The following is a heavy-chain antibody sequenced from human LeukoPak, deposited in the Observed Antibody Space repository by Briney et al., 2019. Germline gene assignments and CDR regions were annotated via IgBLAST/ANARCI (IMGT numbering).Heavy chain of an antibody. Sequence: GGSLRLSCTASGFTFSTYWMSWVRQARGKGLEWVANTREDGSEKYYVDAVKGRFTISRDNAKNSLYLQMNSLRAEVTAVYYCARELAGHYYGSGSSFDYWGQGTLVTVSS. V-gene: IGHV3-7*01. CDR3: ARELAGHYYGSGSSFDY. D-gene: IGHD3-10*01. J-gene: IGHJ4*02. CDR1: GFTFSTYW. CDR2: TREDGSEK.